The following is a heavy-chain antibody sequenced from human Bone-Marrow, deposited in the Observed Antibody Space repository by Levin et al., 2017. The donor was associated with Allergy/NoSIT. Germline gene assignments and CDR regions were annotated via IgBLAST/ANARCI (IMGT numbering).Heavy chain of an antibody. J-gene: IGHJ3*02. Sequence: SETLSLTCAVSGGSIISNSYYWGWIRQPPGKGLDWIGYIFYSGNTHYDPSLKGRVTISVDTSKNQFYLRLTSVTAADTAVYYWARKDRRGLKSFDIWGQGTMVTVSS. CDR2: IFYSGNT. V-gene: IGHV4-39*07. D-gene: IGHD3-10*01. CDR1: GGSIISNSYY. CDR3: ARKDRRGLKSFDI.